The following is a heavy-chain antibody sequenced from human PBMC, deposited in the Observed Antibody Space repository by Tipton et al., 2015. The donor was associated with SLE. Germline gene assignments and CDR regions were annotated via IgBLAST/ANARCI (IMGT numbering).Heavy chain of an antibody. CDR2: INSDGSST. Sequence: LRLSCAASGFTFSSYWMHWVRQAPGKGLVWVSRINSDGSSTSYADSVKGRFTISRDNAKNTLYLQMNSLRAEDTAVYYCAGGLVHYYYYMDVWGKGTTVTVSS. V-gene: IGHV3-74*01. J-gene: IGHJ6*03. CDR3: AGGLVHYYYYMDV. D-gene: IGHD6-6*01. CDR1: GFTFSSYW.